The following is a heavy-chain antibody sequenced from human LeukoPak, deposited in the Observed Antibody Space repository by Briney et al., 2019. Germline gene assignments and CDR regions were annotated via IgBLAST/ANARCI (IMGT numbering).Heavy chain of an antibody. Sequence: GGSRRLSCAASGFTFSSYTMHWVGQAPGKGLEYVSAITSNGGSTYHADSVKGRFTISRDNPKSTLYLQMGSLRTEDMAVYYCARGPANYFYMDVWGRGTTVTISS. J-gene: IGHJ6*03. CDR2: ITSNGGST. CDR1: GFTFSSYT. CDR3: ARGPANYFYMDV. V-gene: IGHV3-64*02.